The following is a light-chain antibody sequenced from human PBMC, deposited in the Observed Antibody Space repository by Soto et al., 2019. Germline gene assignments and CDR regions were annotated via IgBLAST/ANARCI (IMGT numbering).Light chain of an antibody. CDR3: AAWDDSLNAVV. CDR2: SNN. Sequence: QSVLTQPPSASGTPGQRVTISCSGSSSNIGSNTVNWYQQLPGTAPKLLIYSNNQRPSGVPDRFSGSKSGTSASLAISGLQSGDEADYYCAAWDDSLNAVVFGGGTKPTVL. V-gene: IGLV1-44*01. J-gene: IGLJ2*01. CDR1: SSNIGSNT.